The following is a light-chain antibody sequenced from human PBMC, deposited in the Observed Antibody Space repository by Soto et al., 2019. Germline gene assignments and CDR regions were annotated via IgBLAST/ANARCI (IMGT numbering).Light chain of an antibody. CDR1: SSDVGGYNY. CDR2: EVS. V-gene: IGLV2-14*01. J-gene: IGLJ3*02. Sequence: QSALTQPASVSGSPGQSFTISCTGTSSDVGGYNYVSWYQQHPGKAPKLMIYEVSNRPSGVSNRFSGSKSGNTASLTISGLQAEDEADYYCSSYTTSSTHWVFGGGTKLTVL. CDR3: SSYTTSSTHWV.